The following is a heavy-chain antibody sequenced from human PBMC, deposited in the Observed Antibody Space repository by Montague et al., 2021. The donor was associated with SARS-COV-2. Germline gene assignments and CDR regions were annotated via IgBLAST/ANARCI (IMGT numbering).Heavy chain of an antibody. CDR3: ARRGVVVIPAVVEYYYGMDV. CDR2: INYSGSA. D-gene: IGHD2-2*01. J-gene: IGHJ6*02. Sequence: SETLSLTCTVSGGSISSYYWNWIRQSPGKGLEWIGYINYSGSANYNPSLKSRVTISVDTSKNQLSLNLSSVTAADMAVYYCARRGVVVIPAVVEYYYGMDVWGQGTTVTVSS. V-gene: IGHV4-59*01. CDR1: GGSISSYY.